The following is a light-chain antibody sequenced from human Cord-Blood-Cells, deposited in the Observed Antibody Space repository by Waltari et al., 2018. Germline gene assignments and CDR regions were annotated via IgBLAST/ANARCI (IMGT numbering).Light chain of an antibody. Sequence: DIQMPESPSSLSASVGDRVTITCRASQSISSYLNWYQQKPGKAPKLLIYDASSLQSGVPSRFSGSGSGTDFTFTISSLQPEDFATYYCQQNDNTPYTFGQGTKVEIK. J-gene: IGKJ2*01. CDR3: QQNDNTPYT. V-gene: IGKV1-39*01. CDR1: QSISSY. CDR2: DAS.